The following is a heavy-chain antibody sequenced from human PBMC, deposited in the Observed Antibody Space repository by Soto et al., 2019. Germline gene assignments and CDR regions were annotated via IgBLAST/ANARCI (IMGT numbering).Heavy chain of an antibody. CDR2: IYYSGSS. CDR3: ATIGGSGHYFIDY. V-gene: IGHV4-59*01. Sequence: SETLSLTCTVSGGSISRYYWSWIRQPPGKGLEWIGYIYYSGSSNYSPSLKSRVTISVDTSKNQFSLKLSSVTAADTAVYYCATIGGSGHYFIDYWGQGTLVTVSS. CDR1: GGSISRYY. J-gene: IGHJ4*02. D-gene: IGHD3-10*01.